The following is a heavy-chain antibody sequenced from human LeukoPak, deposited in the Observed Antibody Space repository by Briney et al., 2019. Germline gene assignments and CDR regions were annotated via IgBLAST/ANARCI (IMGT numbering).Heavy chain of an antibody. CDR3: ARGQARGRHTYDTQGVPFDY. D-gene: IGHD3-9*01. CDR1: GGSISSYY. V-gene: IGHV4-59*01. J-gene: IGHJ4*02. Sequence: PTETLSLTCTVSGGSISSYYWSWIRQPPGKGLEWIGYIYYSGSTNYNPSLKSRVTISVDTSKNQFSLKLSSVTAAATAVYYCARGQARGRHTYDTQGVPFDYWGQGTLVTVSS. CDR2: IYYSGST.